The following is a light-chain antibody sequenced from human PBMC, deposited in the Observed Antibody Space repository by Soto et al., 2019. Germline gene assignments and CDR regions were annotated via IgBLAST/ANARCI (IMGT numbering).Light chain of an antibody. CDR3: QQYYTTPHT. CDR2: WAS. V-gene: IGKV4-1*01. Sequence: DIVMTQSPDSLAVSLGERATINCKSSQNVLSTSNNRNYLAWYQHKPGQPPQLLVSWASTRDSAVPDRFSGSGSGTDFTLTISSLQAEDAAVYYCQQYYTTPHTFGQRTKVEI. J-gene: IGKJ1*01. CDR1: QNVLSTSNNRNY.